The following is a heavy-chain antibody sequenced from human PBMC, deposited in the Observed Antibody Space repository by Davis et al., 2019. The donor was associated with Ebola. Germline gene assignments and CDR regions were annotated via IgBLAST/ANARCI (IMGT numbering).Heavy chain of an antibody. Sequence: GGSLRLSCAASGFTFSSYWMSWVRQAPGKGLEWVANIKQDGSENFYVDSVKGRFTISRDNTRNLLFLHMNILRVEDTAVYYCARWGPDYWGQGTLVIVSS. CDR3: ARWGPDY. D-gene: IGHD3-16*01. V-gene: IGHV3-7*01. CDR1: GFTFSSYW. CDR2: IKQDGSEN. J-gene: IGHJ4*02.